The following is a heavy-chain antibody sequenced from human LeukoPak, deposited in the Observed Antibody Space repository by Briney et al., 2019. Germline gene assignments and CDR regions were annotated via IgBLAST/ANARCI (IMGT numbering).Heavy chain of an antibody. Sequence: PGRSLRLSCTASGFTFSDHDMSWVRQAPGKGLEWVGYIRSKAYGETTEYAASVKGRFTISRVDSNSIDYLQMHSLKTEDTAVYYCARGPIQLWIHNGMDVWGQGTTVTVSS. CDR2: IRSKAYGETT. V-gene: IGHV3-49*04. J-gene: IGHJ6*02. CDR1: GFTFSDHD. CDR3: ARGPIQLWIHNGMDV. D-gene: IGHD5-18*01.